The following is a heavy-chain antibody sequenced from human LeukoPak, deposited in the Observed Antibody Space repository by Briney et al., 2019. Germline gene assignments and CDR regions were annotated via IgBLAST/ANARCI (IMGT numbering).Heavy chain of an antibody. Sequence: ASVKVSCKASGYSFTGYYMHWVRQAPGQGLEWMGWINPNSGGTKYAQKFQGRVTMTRDMSISIAYMELRRLRSDDTAVYNCARGRLSAGWEIRPKFDYWGQGTLVTVSS. CDR2: INPNSGGT. J-gene: IGHJ4*02. V-gene: IGHV1-2*02. D-gene: IGHD1-26*01. CDR3: ARGRLSAGWEIRPKFDY. CDR1: GYSFTGYY.